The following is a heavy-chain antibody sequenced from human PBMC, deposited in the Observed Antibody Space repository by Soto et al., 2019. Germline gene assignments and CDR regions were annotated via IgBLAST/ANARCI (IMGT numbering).Heavy chain of an antibody. CDR1: GFTFSSYS. J-gene: IGHJ4*02. Sequence: TGGSLRLSCAASGFTFSSYSMNWVRQAPGKGLEWVSSISSSSSYIYYADSVKGRFTISRDNAKNSLYLQMNSLRAEDTAVYYCARGRSIAARPGYYFDYWGQGTLVTVSS. CDR2: ISSSSSYI. CDR3: ARGRSIAARPGYYFDY. V-gene: IGHV3-21*01. D-gene: IGHD6-6*01.